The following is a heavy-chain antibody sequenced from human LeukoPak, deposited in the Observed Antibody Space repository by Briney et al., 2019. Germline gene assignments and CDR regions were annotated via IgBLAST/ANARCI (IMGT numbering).Heavy chain of an antibody. J-gene: IGHJ6*04. D-gene: IGHD3-10*02. CDR1: GFTFDDYA. Sequence: GRSLRLSCAASGFTFDDYAMHWVRQAPGKGLEWVSGISWNSGSIGYADSEKGRFTISRDNSKNSLYLQLNSLRAEDTAVYYCAELGITMIGGVWGKGTTVTISS. CDR3: AELGITMIGGV. CDR2: ISWNSGSI. V-gene: IGHV3-9*01.